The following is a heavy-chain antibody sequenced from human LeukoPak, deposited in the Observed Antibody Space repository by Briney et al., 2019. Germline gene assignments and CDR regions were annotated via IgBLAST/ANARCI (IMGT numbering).Heavy chain of an antibody. CDR2: ISNDGSNK. Sequence: PGRSLRLSCAASGVTFSSYGMHWVRQAPGKGLEWVAVISNDGSNKHYADSVKGRFTISRDNSKNTLYLQMNSLRAEDTAVYYCARDSHEHYFDYWGQGTLVTVSS. J-gene: IGHJ4*02. CDR1: GVTFSSYG. CDR3: ARDSHEHYFDY. V-gene: IGHV3-30*03.